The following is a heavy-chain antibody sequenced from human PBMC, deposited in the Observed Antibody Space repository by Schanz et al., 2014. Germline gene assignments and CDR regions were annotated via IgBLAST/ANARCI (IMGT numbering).Heavy chain of an antibody. CDR2: ISYDGSLK. D-gene: IGHD2-8*02. J-gene: IGHJ4*02. CDR1: GFTFSSYA. V-gene: IGHV3-30-3*02. CDR3: AKDTGYCHGGACYCFEY. Sequence: QEQLVESGGGAVQPGRSLRLSCAASGFTFSSYAVDWIRQAPGQGLEWVSFISYDGSLKSYLDSVKGRFTISRDNSKNTLYLQMNSLRADDTAVYFCAKDTGYCHGGACYCFEYWGLGILVTVSS.